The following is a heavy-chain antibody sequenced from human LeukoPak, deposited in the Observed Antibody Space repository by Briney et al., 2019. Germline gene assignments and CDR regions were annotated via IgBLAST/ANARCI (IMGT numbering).Heavy chain of an antibody. D-gene: IGHD5-24*01. J-gene: IGHJ6*03. CDR1: GGSISSSSYY. V-gene: IGHV4-39*07. CDR3: AGWLRAYYYYYMDV. CDR2: IYYSGST. Sequence: SETLSLTCTVSGGSISSSSYYWGWIRQPPGTGLEWIGSIYYSGSTYYNPSLKSRVTISVDTSKNQFSLKLSSVTAADTAVYYCAGWLRAYYYYYMDVWGKGTTVTISS.